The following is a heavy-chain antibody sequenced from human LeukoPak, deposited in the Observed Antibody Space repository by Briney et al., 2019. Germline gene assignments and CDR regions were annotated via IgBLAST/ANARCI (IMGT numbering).Heavy chain of an antibody. CDR1: GFTFSSYS. CDR3: ARTDYYDKSIDY. D-gene: IGHD3-22*01. Sequence: GGSLRLSCAASGFTFSSYSMNWVRQAPGKGLEWVSSISTGSGFIYYADSVKGRFTISRDIAKNSLYLQMNSLRAGDTAVYYCARTDYYDKSIDYWGQGTLVTVPS. V-gene: IGHV3-21*01. CDR2: ISTGSGFI. J-gene: IGHJ4*02.